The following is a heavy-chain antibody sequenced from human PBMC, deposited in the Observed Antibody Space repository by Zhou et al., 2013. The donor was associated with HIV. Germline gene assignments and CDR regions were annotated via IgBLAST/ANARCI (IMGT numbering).Heavy chain of an antibody. D-gene: IGHD1-26*01. CDR1: GYTFTGYY. CDR3: ARTPSISYYLHYVDY. V-gene: IGHV1-2*02. Sequence: QAQLVQSGAEVKKPGASVKVSCKASGYTFTGYYMHWVRQAPGQGLEWMGWINPNSGGTNYAQKFQGRVTMTRDTSISTAYMELSSLRSGDTAIYYCARTPSISYYLHYVDYWGQGTLVTVSS. CDR2: INPNSGGT. J-gene: IGHJ4*02.